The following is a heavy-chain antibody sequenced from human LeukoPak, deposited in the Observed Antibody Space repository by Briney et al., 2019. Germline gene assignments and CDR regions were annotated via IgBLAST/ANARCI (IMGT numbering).Heavy chain of an antibody. J-gene: IGHJ4*02. CDR2: ISSSSSYI. CDR1: GFTFSSYS. Sequence: AGGSLRLSCAASGFTFSSYSMNWVRQAPGKGLEWVSSISSSSSYIYYADSVKGRFTISRDNAKNSLYLQMNSLRAEDTAVYYCARIHTATEEVFDYWGQGTLVTVSS. CDR3: ARIHTATEEVFDY. D-gene: IGHD2-21*02. V-gene: IGHV3-21*01.